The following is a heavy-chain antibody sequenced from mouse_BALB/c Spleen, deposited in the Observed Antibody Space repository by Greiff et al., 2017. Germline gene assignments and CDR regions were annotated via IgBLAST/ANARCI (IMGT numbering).Heavy chain of an antibody. J-gene: IGHJ1*01. Sequence: DVMLVESGGGLVQPKGSLKLSCAASGFTFNTYAMNWVRQAPGKGLEWVARIRSKSNNYATYYADSVKDRFTISRDDSQSMLYLQMNNLKTEDTAMYYCVREKGFYYYGSSPSWYFDVWGAGTTVTVSS. CDR2: IRSKSNNYAT. CDR3: VREKGFYYYGSSPSWYFDV. D-gene: IGHD1-1*01. CDR1: GFTFNTYA. V-gene: IGHV10-1*02.